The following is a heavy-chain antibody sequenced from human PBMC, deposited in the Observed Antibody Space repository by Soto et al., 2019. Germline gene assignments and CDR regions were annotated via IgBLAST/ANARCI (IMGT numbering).Heavy chain of an antibody. V-gene: IGHV3-23*01. CDR2: ISGSGSST. D-gene: IGHD2-8*01. CDR3: AKARLVGFCTNGVCHLDC. Sequence: EVQLLESGGGLVQPGGSLRLSCAASGFTFNSYAMTWVRQAPGKGLEWVSAISGSGSSTYYADSVRGRFTISRDSSKNTLYLQMDCLRAEDKAVYYCAKARLVGFCTNGVCHLDCWGQGSLVTVSS. CDR1: GFTFNSYA. J-gene: IGHJ4*02.